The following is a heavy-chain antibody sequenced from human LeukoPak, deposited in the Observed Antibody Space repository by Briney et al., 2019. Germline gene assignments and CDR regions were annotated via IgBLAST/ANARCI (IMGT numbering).Heavy chain of an antibody. CDR3: ARGVAVAGNWFDP. CDR1: GFTFSSYA. J-gene: IGHJ5*02. V-gene: IGHV3-7*01. CDR2: IKQDGSEK. D-gene: IGHD6-19*01. Sequence: GGSLRLSCAASGFTFSSYAMSWVRQAPGKGLEWVANIKQDGSEKYYVDSVKGRFTISRDNAKNSLYLQMNSLRAEDTAVYYCARGVAVAGNWFDPWGQGTLVTVSS.